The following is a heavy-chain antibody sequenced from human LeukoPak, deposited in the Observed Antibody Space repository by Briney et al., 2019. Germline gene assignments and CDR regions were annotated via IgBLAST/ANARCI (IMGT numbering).Heavy chain of an antibody. CDR2: ISATGGTI. CDR1: GFTFSSNG. V-gene: IGHV3-48*03. J-gene: IGHJ4*02. Sequence: GGSLRLSCAASGFTFSSNGMNWVRQAPGKGLEWVSYISATGGTIYYADFVKGRFTISRDNAKNTLYLQMNSLRAEDTAIYYCARAVGAEDYWGQGTLVTVSS. D-gene: IGHD1-26*01. CDR3: ARAVGAEDY.